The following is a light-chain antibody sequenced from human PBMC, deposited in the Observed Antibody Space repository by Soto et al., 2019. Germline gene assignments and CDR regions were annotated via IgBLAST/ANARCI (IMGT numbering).Light chain of an antibody. CDR1: QSISSW. Sequence: EIQMTQSPSTLFASVGDTVTIICRASQSISSWLAWYQQKPGKAPKLLIYKASTLKSGVPSRFSGSGSGTEFTLTISSLQPDDFATYYCQHYNSYSEAFGQGTKVDIK. CDR3: QHYNSYSEA. V-gene: IGKV1-5*03. J-gene: IGKJ1*01. CDR2: KAS.